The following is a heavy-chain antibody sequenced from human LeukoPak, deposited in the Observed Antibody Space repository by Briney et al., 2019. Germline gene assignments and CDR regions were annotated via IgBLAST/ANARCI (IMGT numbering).Heavy chain of an antibody. D-gene: IGHD3-16*01. CDR1: GFTFSSYW. CDR3: AKEGGYMYDYVGGSDY. CDR2: IKQDGSEK. Sequence: PGGSLRLSCAASGFTFSSYWMSWVRQAPGKGLEWVANIKQDGSEKYYVDSVKGRFTISRDNAKNSLYLEMNSLKAEDTAVYYCAKEGGYMYDYVGGSDYRGQGTLVTVSS. V-gene: IGHV3-7*04. J-gene: IGHJ4*02.